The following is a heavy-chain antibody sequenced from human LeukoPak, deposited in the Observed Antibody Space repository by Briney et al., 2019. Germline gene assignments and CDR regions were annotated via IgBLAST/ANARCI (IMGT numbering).Heavy chain of an antibody. CDR2: ISSSSGTI. V-gene: IGHV3-48*01. CDR3: ARADYYDSSGYYSILEYYFDY. Sequence: PGGSLRLSCAASGFTFSSYSMTWVRQAPGKGLEWVSYISSSSGTIFYADSVKGRFTISRDNAKNSLYLQMSSLGAEDTAVYYCARADYYDSSGYYSILEYYFDYWGQGILVTVSS. D-gene: IGHD3-22*01. J-gene: IGHJ4*02. CDR1: GFTFSSYS.